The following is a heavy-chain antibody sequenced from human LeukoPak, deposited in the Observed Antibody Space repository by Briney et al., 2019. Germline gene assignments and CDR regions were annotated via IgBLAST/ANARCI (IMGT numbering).Heavy chain of an antibody. CDR3: ARSHAARLSEAFDY. V-gene: IGHV1-69*13. CDR1: GGTFSSYA. D-gene: IGHD6-25*01. J-gene: IGHJ4*02. Sequence: SVKVSCKASGGTFSSYAISWVRQAPGQGLEWMGGIIPIFGTANNAQKFLGRVTITADESTSTAYMELSSLRPEDTAVYYCARSHAARLSEAFDYWGQGTLVTVSS. CDR2: IIPIFGTA.